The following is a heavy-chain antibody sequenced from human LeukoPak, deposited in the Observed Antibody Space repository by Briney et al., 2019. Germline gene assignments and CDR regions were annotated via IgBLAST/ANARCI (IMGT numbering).Heavy chain of an antibody. CDR2: ISYDGSNK. V-gene: IGHV3-30*18. CDR1: GFTFSSYG. D-gene: IGHD5-18*01. Sequence: GGSLRLSCAASGFTFSSYGMHWVRQAPGKGLEWVAVISYDGSNKYYADSVKGRFTISRDNYKNTLYLQMNSLRAEDTAVYYCAKEGPQLSIDYWGQGTLVTVSS. J-gene: IGHJ4*02. CDR3: AKEGPQLSIDY.